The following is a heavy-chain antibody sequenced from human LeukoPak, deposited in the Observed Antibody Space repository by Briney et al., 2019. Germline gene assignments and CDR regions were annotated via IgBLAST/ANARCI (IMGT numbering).Heavy chain of an antibody. CDR2: INHSGST. J-gene: IGHJ5*02. CDR3: ARDGSNWGHWFDP. D-gene: IGHD6-13*01. Sequence: PSETLSLTCAVYGGSFSGYYWSWIRQPPGKGLEWIGEINHSGSTNYNPSLKSRVTISVDTSKNQFSLNLISVTAADTAVYYCARDGSNWGHWFDPWGQGTLVTVSS. V-gene: IGHV4-34*01. CDR1: GGSFSGYY.